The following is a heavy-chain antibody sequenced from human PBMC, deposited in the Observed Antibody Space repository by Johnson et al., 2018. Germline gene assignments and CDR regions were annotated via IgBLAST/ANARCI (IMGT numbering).Heavy chain of an antibody. V-gene: IGHV3-30*03. Sequence: QVQLVESGGGVVQPGRSLRLSCAASGFTFSTYGMHWIRQAPVKGLEWVAVISYDGSNKYYADSVKGRFTISRDNSKNTLYLQMNSLRAEDTAVYYCAREQVSLTAGLMGWRDGYPKVHHGMDVWGQGTTVTVSS. D-gene: IGHD5-24*01. CDR2: ISYDGSNK. CDR3: AREQVSLTAGLMGWRDGYPKVHHGMDV. CDR1: GFTFSTYG. J-gene: IGHJ6*02.